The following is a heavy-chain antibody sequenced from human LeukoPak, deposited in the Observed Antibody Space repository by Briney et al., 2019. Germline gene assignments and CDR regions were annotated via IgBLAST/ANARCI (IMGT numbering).Heavy chain of an antibody. J-gene: IGHJ4*02. V-gene: IGHV4-39*01. CDR3: AAELIGIAAAGTPFPFFDY. CDR2: IYYSGST. D-gene: IGHD6-13*01. CDR1: GGSISSSSYY. Sequence: SETLSLTCTVSGGSISSSSYYWGWIRQPPGKGLEWIGSIYYSGSTYYNPSLKSRVTISVDTSKNQFSLKLSSVTAADTAVYYCAAELIGIAAAGTPFPFFDYWGQGTLVTVSS.